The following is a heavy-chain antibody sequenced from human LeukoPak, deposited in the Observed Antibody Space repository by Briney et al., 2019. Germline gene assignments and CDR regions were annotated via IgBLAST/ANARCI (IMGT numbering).Heavy chain of an antibody. Sequence: PGGTLRLSCVASGFTFSTYGMSWVRQAPGKGLEWVSAISGGGGNTYYADSVKGRFTISRDNSKNTLYLQMNSLRAEDTAVYYCARDASSLRAYYYDSSGYLDYWGQGTLVTVSS. D-gene: IGHD3-22*01. CDR3: ARDASSLRAYYYDSSGYLDY. CDR2: ISGGGGNT. CDR1: GFTFSTYG. V-gene: IGHV3-23*01. J-gene: IGHJ4*02.